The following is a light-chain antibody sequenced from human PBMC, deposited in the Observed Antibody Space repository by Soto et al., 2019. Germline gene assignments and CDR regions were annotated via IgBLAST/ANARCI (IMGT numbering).Light chain of an antibody. CDR3: SSYTTSNTPQMA. CDR1: SSDVGGYNY. CDR2: DVT. V-gene: IGLV2-14*03. Sequence: QSVLTQPASVSGSPGQSITISCTGTSSDVGGYNYVSWYQHHPGKAPKLIIYDVTNRPSGVSNPFSGSKSGNTASLTISGLQPEDEADYYCSSYTTSNTPQMAFGTGTQLTVL. J-gene: IGLJ1*01.